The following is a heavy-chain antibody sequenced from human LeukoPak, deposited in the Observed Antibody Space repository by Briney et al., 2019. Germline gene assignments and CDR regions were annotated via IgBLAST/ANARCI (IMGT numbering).Heavy chain of an antibody. CDR2: IYYSGST. CDR3: ARDQGGSGSYYNGFDY. Sequence: SETLSLTCTVSGGSISSYHWSWIRQPPVKGLEWIGYIYYSGSTNYNPSLKSRVTISVDTSKNQFSLKLSSVTAADTAVYYCARDQGGSGSYYNGFDYWGQGTLVTVSS. D-gene: IGHD3-10*01. J-gene: IGHJ4*02. V-gene: IGHV4-59*01. CDR1: GGSISSYH.